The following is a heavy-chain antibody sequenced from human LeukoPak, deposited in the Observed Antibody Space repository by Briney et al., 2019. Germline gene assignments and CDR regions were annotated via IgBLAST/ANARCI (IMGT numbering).Heavy chain of an antibody. D-gene: IGHD1-1*01. CDR3: AKSGTGTTGYYFHGMDV. Sequence: GGSLRLSCAASGFIFSSYAMTWVRQAPGKGLEWVSAISGSGGSAYYADSVKGRFTISRDNSKITLYLQMNSLRAEDTAVYSCAKSGTGTTGYYFHGMDVWGQGTTVTVSS. J-gene: IGHJ6*02. V-gene: IGHV3-23*01. CDR1: GFIFSSYA. CDR2: ISGSGGSA.